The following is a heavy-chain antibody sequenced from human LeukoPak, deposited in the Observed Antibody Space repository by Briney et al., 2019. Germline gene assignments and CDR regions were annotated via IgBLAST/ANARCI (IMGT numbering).Heavy chain of an antibody. Sequence: GGSLRLSCAASGFAFSDYAMNWVRQAPGKGLEWVSAISGSGGSTYYADSVKGRFTISRDNSKNTLYLQMNSLRAEDTAVYYCAKVTGTTLDYWGQGTLVTVSS. J-gene: IGHJ4*02. CDR3: AKVTGTTLDY. V-gene: IGHV3-23*01. CDR1: GFAFSDYA. CDR2: ISGSGGST. D-gene: IGHD1-7*01.